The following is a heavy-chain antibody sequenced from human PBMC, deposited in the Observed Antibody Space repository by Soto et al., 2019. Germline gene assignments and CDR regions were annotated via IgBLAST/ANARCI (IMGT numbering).Heavy chain of an antibody. CDR3: AKGAVAGTPTSYYYYGMDV. D-gene: IGHD6-19*01. V-gene: IGHV1-69*12. CDR2: IIPIFGTV. Sequence: QVQLLQSGAEVKKPGSSVRVSCEASGGSFRTYSISWVRQAPGQGLEWMGEIIPIFGTVNYAQKFQGRVTITADDPTTTVYMDLRSLRSEDTDVYYCAKGAVAGTPTSYYYYGMDVWGQGTTVTVSS. CDR1: GGSFRTYS. J-gene: IGHJ6*02.